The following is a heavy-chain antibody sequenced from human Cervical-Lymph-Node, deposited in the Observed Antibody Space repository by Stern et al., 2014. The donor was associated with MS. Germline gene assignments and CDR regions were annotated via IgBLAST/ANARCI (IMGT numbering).Heavy chain of an antibody. J-gene: IGHJ4*02. CDR2: INPSGGST. CDR1: GYTFTSYY. V-gene: IGHV1-46*01. D-gene: IGHD5-24*01. Sequence: QMQLVQSGAEVKKPGASVKVSCKASGYTFTSYYMHWVRQAPGQGLERMGIINPSGGSTSYAKKFQGRVTMTRDTSTSTVCMELSSLRSEDTAVYYCARGDGYTVRLDYWGQGTLVTVSS. CDR3: ARGDGYTVRLDY.